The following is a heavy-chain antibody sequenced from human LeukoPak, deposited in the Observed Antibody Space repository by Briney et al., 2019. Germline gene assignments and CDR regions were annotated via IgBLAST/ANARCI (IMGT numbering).Heavy chain of an antibody. D-gene: IGHD5-18*01. CDR1: GFTFSSYA. Sequence: PGGSLRLSCAASGFTFSSYAMHWVRQAPGKGLEWVAVISYDGSNKYYADSVKGRFTISRDNSKNTLYLQMNSLRAEDTAVYYCARVMGEQLWHGGYFDYWGQGTLVTVSS. CDR2: ISYDGSNK. J-gene: IGHJ4*02. CDR3: ARVMGEQLWHGGYFDY. V-gene: IGHV3-30-3*01.